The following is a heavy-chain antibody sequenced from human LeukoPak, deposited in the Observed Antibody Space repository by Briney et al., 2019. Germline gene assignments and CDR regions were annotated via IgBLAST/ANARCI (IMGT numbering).Heavy chain of an antibody. Sequence: SETLSLTCTVSGGSISGSGYYWGWIRQPPGKDLEWIGSIYDSGSTYYNPSLKSRLTMSVDTSKNQFSPKLSSVTASDTAVYYCARHGGDVTHYYHMDVWGKGTTVTVSS. V-gene: IGHV4-39*01. CDR1: GGSISGSGYY. D-gene: IGHD2-21*02. CDR3: ARHGGDVTHYYHMDV. J-gene: IGHJ6*03. CDR2: IYDSGST.